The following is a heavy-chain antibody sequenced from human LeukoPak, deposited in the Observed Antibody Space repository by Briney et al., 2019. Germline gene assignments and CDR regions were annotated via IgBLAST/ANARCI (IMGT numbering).Heavy chain of an antibody. D-gene: IGHD3-10*01. CDR2: ITQDGSEK. J-gene: IGHJ4*02. CDR3: ARDNYGSGSYYTYFDY. CDR1: GFTFSSYW. V-gene: IGHV3-7*01. Sequence: SGGSLRLSCAASGFTFSSYWMTWVRQAPGKGLEWVANITQDGSEKNYVDSVKGRFTISRDNAKNSLYLQMNSLRAEDTAVFYCARDNYGSGSYYTYFDYWGQGTLVTVSS.